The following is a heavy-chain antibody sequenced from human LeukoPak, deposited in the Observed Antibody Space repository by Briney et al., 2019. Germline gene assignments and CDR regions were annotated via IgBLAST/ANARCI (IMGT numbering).Heavy chain of an antibody. Sequence: GGSLRLSCATSGFSFSSYAMSWVRQAPGKGLEWVANIKQDGSEKYYVDSVKGRFTISRDNAKNSLYLQMNSLRAEDTAVYYCARDPADYDILTGYYKTRYFDYWGQGTLVTVSS. D-gene: IGHD3-9*01. CDR2: IKQDGSEK. CDR1: GFSFSSYA. CDR3: ARDPADYDILTGYYKTRYFDY. J-gene: IGHJ4*02. V-gene: IGHV3-7*01.